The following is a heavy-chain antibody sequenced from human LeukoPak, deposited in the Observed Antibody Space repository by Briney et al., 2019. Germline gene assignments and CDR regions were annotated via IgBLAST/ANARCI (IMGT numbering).Heavy chain of an antibody. V-gene: IGHV1-2*02. CDR1: GYTFTGYY. D-gene: IGHD3-9*01. J-gene: IGHJ5*02. Sequence: ASVKVSCKASGYTFTGYYMHWVRQAPGQGLEWMGWINPDSGGTNSAQKFQGRVTLTRDTSISTAYMELSRLRSDDTAVYYCARSYFDVLTNYYMWLAPWGQGTLVTAPS. CDR3: ARSYFDVLTNYYMWLAP. CDR2: INPDSGGT.